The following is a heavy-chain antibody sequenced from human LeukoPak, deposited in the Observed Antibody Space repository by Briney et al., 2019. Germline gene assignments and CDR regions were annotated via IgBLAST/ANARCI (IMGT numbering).Heavy chain of an antibody. CDR3: ARGTGFDY. V-gene: IGHV3-48*04. CDR2: ISSSGNNK. D-gene: IGHD1-1*01. J-gene: IGHJ4*02. CDR1: GFTFRTYW. Sequence: GGSLRLSCVASGFTFRTYWMHWVRQAPGKGLEWVSYISSSGNNKYYADSVKGRFTISRDNAKNSLYLQMNSLRAEDTAVYYCARGTGFDYWGQGTLLTVSP.